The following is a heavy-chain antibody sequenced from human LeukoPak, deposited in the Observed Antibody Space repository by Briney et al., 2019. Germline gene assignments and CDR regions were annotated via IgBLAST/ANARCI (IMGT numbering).Heavy chain of an antibody. Sequence: SETLSLTCTVSGGSISSYYWSWIRQPAGKGLEWIGRIYTSGSTNYSPSLKSRVTISVDTSKNQFSLKLSSVTAADTAVYYCARDLLAHYYMDVWGKGTTVTVSS. CDR2: IYTSGST. D-gene: IGHD2-8*02. CDR1: GGSISSYY. J-gene: IGHJ6*03. V-gene: IGHV4-4*07. CDR3: ARDLLAHYYMDV.